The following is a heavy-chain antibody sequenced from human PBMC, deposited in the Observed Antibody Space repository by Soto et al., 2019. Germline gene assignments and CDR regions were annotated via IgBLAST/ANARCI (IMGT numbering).Heavy chain of an antibody. Sequence: SETLSLTCTVSGGSISTRSSYWGWIRQPPGKGLEWIGYIYYSGSTNYNPSLKSRVTISVDTSKNQFSLKLSSVTAADTAVYYCARDFIAASQGYFDYWGQGTLVTVSS. CDR1: GGSISTRSSY. D-gene: IGHD6-6*01. CDR2: IYYSGST. V-gene: IGHV4-61*01. J-gene: IGHJ4*02. CDR3: ARDFIAASQGYFDY.